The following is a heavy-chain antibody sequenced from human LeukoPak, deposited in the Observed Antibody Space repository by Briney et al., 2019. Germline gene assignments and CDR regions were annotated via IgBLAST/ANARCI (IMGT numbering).Heavy chain of an antibody. CDR1: GGSISSGGYS. J-gene: IGHJ4*02. D-gene: IGHD3-10*01. CDR3: ARDYYGSGSYYD. CDR2: IYHSGST. V-gene: IGHV4-30-2*01. Sequence: SETLSLTCAVSGGSISSGGYSWSWIRQPPGKGLEWIGYIYHSGSTYYNPSLKSRVTISVDRSKNQFSLKLSSVTAADTAVYYCARDYYGSGSYYDWGQGTLVTVSS.